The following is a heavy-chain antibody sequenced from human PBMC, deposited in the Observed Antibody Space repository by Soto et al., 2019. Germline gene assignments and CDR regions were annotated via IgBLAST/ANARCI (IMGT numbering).Heavy chain of an antibody. V-gene: IGHV5-10-1*01. Sequence: GESLKISCKGSGYSFTSYWISWVRQMPGKGLEWMGRIDPSDSYTNYSPSFQGHVTISADKSISTAYLQWSSLKASDTAMYYCARHVSNYYDSSGYYDAFEIWGQGTMVTVSS. D-gene: IGHD3-22*01. CDR1: GYSFTSYW. CDR2: IDPSDSYT. CDR3: ARHVSNYYDSSGYYDAFEI. J-gene: IGHJ3*02.